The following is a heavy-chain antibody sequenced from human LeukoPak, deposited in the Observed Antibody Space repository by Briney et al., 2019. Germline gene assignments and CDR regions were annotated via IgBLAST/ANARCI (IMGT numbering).Heavy chain of an antibody. CDR2: INPNSGGT. D-gene: IGHD3-10*01. CDR1: GYTFTGYY. Sequence: ASVKVSCTASGYTFTGYYMHWVRQAPGQGLEWMGWINPNSGGTNYAQKFQGRVTMTRDTSISTAYMELGRLRSDDTAVYYCARAITMVRGVTDYWGQGTLVTVSS. J-gene: IGHJ4*02. V-gene: IGHV1-2*02. CDR3: ARAITMVRGVTDY.